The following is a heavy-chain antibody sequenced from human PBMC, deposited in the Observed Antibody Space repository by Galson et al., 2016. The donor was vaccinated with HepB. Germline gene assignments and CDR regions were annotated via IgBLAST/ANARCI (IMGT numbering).Heavy chain of an antibody. CDR2: VFHTGGT. CDR1: GGSISSYY. J-gene: IGHJ2*01. Sequence: SETLSLTCTVSGGSISSYYWSWIRQPPGKGLEWIGCVFHTGGTNYNPSLKSRVTISVDTSKNQFSLKVTSVTAADTAVYFCARDEGPYGDYDWYFDLWGRGTLVIVSS. CDR3: ARDEGPYGDYDWYFDL. D-gene: IGHD4-17*01. V-gene: IGHV4-59*01.